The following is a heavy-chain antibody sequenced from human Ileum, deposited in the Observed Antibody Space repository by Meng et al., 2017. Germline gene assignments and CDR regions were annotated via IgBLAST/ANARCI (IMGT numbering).Heavy chain of an antibody. CDR1: GGSVRSSGYQ. J-gene: IGHJ4*02. CDR2: AST. CDR3: ARDHWGSLDY. Sequence: QLQDSGPGLGRPSETLSLICAVSGGSVRSSGYQWGWIRQPPGKGLEWIGYASTNYNPSLKSRVTISVDTSKNQFSLKLTSVTAADTAVYYCARDHWGSLDYWGQGVLVTVSS. D-gene: IGHD7-27*01. V-gene: IGHV4-61*08.